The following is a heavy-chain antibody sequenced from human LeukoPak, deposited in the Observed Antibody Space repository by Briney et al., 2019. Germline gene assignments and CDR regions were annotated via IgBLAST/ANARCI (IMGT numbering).Heavy chain of an antibody. CDR1: GFTFSSYG. V-gene: IGHV3-23*01. Sequence: TGGSLRLSCAASGFTFSSYGMSWVRQAPGKGLQWVSSVSASGGTTYYADSVKGRFTISRDNSRNTLYLQMNNLRAEDTAVYSCAKRSVTKDLYFDYWGQGTLVTVSS. CDR3: AKRSVTKDLYFDY. J-gene: IGHJ4*02. CDR2: VSASGGTT. D-gene: IGHD4-17*01.